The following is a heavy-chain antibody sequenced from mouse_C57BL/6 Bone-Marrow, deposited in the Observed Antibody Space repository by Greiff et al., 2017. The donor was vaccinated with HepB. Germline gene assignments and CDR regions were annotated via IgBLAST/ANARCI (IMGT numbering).Heavy chain of an antibody. Sequence: VMLVESGPGLVAPSQSLSITCTVSGFSLTSYAISWVRQPPGKGLEWLGVIWTGGGTNYNSALKSRLSISKDNSKSQVFLKMNSLQTYDTARYYCARTLLITTVVASFDYWGQGTTLTVSS. V-gene: IGHV2-9-1*01. CDR2: IWTGGGT. CDR3: ARTLLITTVVASFDY. D-gene: IGHD1-1*01. CDR1: GFSLTSYA. J-gene: IGHJ2*01.